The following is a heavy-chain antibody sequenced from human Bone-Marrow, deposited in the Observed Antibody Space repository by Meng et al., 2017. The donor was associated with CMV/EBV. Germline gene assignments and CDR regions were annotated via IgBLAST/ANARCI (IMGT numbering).Heavy chain of an antibody. CDR3: ARDRYQLLNNYYYYGMDV. CDR1: GFTFSDYY. V-gene: IGHV3-69-1*01. Sequence: LSLTCAASGFTFSDYYMNWVRQAPGKGLAWVSSISSSSAIYYADSVKGRFTISRDNARNSLYLQMNSLRAEDTAVYYCARDRYQLLNNYYYYGMDVWGQGTTVTVAS. J-gene: IGHJ6*02. D-gene: IGHD2-2*01. CDR2: ISSSSAI.